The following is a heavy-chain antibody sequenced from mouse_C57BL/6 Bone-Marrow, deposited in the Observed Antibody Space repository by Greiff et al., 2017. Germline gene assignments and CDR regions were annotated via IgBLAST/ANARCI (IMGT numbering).Heavy chain of an antibody. J-gene: IGHJ3*01. D-gene: IGHD2-3*01. CDR3: ARSPSYDGYFPWFAY. CDR1: GFSLSTSGMG. V-gene: IGHV8-12*01. Sequence: QVTLKESGPGILQSSQTLSLTCSFSGFSLSTSGMGVSWISQPTGQGLEWLAHIYWDDAKRNNPSLKSQLTISKDTSSNQVVLKITSVYTAVTATYYGARSPSYDGYFPWFAYWGQGTLVTVSA. CDR2: IYWDDAK.